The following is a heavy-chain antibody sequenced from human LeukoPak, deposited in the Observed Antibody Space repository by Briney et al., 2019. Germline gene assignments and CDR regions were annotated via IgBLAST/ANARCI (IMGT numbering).Heavy chain of an antibody. CDR2: IYHSGST. J-gene: IGHJ4*02. CDR1: GGSISSSNW. CDR3: ARHKWIQLWSGGKYYFDY. D-gene: IGHD5-18*01. V-gene: IGHV4-4*02. Sequence: PSETLSLTCAVSGGSISSSNWWSWVRQPPGKGLEWIGEIYHSGSTNYNPSLKSRVTISVDTSKNQFSLKLSSVTAADTAVYYCARHKWIQLWSGGKYYFDYWGQGTLVTVSS.